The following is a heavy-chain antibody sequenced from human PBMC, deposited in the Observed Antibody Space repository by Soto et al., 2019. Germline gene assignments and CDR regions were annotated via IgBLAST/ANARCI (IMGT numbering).Heavy chain of an antibody. CDR3: ARHNSQWPNWFDP. V-gene: IGHV1-18*01. J-gene: IGHJ5*02. CDR2: ISAYDGST. CDR1: GYTFTSYG. D-gene: IGHD1-1*01. Sequence: ASVKVSCKASGYTFTSYGFSWVRQAPGQGLEWMGWISAYDGSTNYAQKFQGRVTMTTDTSTSTAYMELKSLRSDDTAVYYCARHNSQWPNWFDPWGQGTLVTVSS.